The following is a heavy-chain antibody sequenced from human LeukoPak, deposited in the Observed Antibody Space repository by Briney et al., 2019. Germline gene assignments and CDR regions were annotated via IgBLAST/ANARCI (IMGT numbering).Heavy chain of an antibody. D-gene: IGHD3-22*01. V-gene: IGHV3-48*04. Sequence: GGSLRLSCAASGFTFSSYSMNWVRQAPGKGLEWVSYISSSGSTIYYADSVKGRFTISRDNAKNSLYLQMNSLRAEDTAVYYCARVELDSSGYYFDYWGQGTLVTVSS. CDR2: ISSSGSTI. CDR1: GFTFSSYS. CDR3: ARVELDSSGYYFDY. J-gene: IGHJ4*02.